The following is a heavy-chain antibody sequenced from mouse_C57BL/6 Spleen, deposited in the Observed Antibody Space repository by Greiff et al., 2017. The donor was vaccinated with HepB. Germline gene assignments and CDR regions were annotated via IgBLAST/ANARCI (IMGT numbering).Heavy chain of an antibody. CDR3: TGFYYFDY. J-gene: IGHJ2*01. Sequence: VQRVESGAELVRPGASVTLSCKASGYTFTDYEMHWVKQTPVHGLEWIGAIDPETGGTAYNQKFKGKAILTADKSSSTAYMELRSLTSEDSAVYYCTGFYYFDYWGQGTTVTVSS. CDR1: GYTFTDYE. V-gene: IGHV1-15*01. CDR2: IDPETGGT.